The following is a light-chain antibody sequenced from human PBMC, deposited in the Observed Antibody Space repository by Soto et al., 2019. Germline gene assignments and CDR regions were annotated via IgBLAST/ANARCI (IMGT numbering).Light chain of an antibody. CDR2: AAS. CDR3: IKSYSRPLT. CDR1: HVISNY. Sequence: DIHMTQAPSSLSAAVLDRVIITCRATHVISNYLDWYQPKPGKVPKLLIYAASNLHSGVPSRFSGSGSGTDFTLTISSLEPEDFATYYCIKSYSRPLTVGPGTKVDIK. J-gene: IGKJ3*01. V-gene: IGKV1-27*01.